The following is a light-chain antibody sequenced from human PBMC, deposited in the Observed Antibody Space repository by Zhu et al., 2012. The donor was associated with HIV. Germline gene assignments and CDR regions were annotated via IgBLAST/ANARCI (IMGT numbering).Light chain of an antibody. V-gene: IGKV3-20*01. CDR2: GAS. CDR1: QSVSSNY. J-gene: IGKJ4*01. CDR3: QQYDSSPT. Sequence: EIVLTQSPDTLSLSPGDRATLACRASQSVSSNYVIWYQQKPGQAPRLLIYGASSRATGIPDRFSGSGFGTDFTLTISRLEPEDFAVYYCQQYDSSPTFGGGTKVEIK.